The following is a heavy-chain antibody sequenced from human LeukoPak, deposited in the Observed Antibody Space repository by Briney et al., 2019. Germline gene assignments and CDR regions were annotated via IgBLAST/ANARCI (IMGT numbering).Heavy chain of an antibody. CDR2: IYYSGST. D-gene: IGHD3-22*01. CDR1: GGSISSGGYS. J-gene: IGHJ6*02. Sequence: SETLSLTCTVSGGSISSGGYSWSWIRQHPGKGLEWIGYIYYSGSTYYNPSLKSRVTISVDTSKNQFSLKLSSGTAADTAVYYCARDLFTRGVDSSGYYSSYYYYGMDVWGQGTTVTVSS. V-gene: IGHV4-31*03. CDR3: ARDLFTRGVDSSGYYSSYYYYGMDV.